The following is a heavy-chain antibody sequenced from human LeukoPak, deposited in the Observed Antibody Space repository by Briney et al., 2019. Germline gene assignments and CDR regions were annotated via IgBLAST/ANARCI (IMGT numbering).Heavy chain of an antibody. CDR1: GYTLTELS. CDR2: FDPEDGET. J-gene: IGHJ4*02. V-gene: IGHV1-24*01. Sequence: GASVKVSCKVSGYTLTELSMHWVRQAPGKGLEWMGGFDPEDGETIYAQKFQGRVTMTEDTSTDTAYMELSSLRSEDTAVYYCATSLSYDSSGYYLVRPPPFDYWGQGTLVTVSS. D-gene: IGHD3-22*01. CDR3: ATSLSYDSSGYYLVRPPPFDY.